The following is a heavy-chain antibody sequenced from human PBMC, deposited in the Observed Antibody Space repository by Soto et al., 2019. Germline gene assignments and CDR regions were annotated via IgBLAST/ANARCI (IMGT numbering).Heavy chain of an antibody. D-gene: IGHD1-7*01. J-gene: IGHJ6*02. CDR3: ALPPITGPTKGVYYYYYVMDV. V-gene: IGHV5-51*01. CDR1: GYSFTSYW. CDR2: IYPGDSDT. Sequence: PGESLKISCKGSGYSFTSYWIGWVRQMPGKGLEWMGIIYPGDSDTRYSPSFQGQVTISADKSISTAYLQWSSLKASDTAMYYCALPPITGPTKGVYYYYYVMDVWGQGTTVTVYS.